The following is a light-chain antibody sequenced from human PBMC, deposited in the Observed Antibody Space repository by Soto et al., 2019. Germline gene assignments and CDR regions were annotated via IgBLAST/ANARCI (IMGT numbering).Light chain of an antibody. Sequence: QSALTQPASVSGSPGQSVTISCTGTSNDVGGYIFVSWYQQHPGKAPKLMVYDVNRRPPGVPDRFFGSKSGNTASLTVSGLQAEDEADYYCLSFAGGTYVFGTGTKLTVL. J-gene: IGLJ1*01. CDR1: SNDVGGYIF. CDR2: DVN. V-gene: IGLV2-8*01. CDR3: LSFAGGTYV.